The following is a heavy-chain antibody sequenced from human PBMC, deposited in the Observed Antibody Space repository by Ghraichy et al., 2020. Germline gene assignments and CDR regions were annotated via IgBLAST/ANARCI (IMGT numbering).Heavy chain of an antibody. CDR3: ARDRGIYCSGGSCSGNWFDP. D-gene: IGHD2-15*01. CDR2: IYYSGST. J-gene: IGHJ5*02. CDR1: GGSISSGGYY. Sequence: SETLSLTCTVSGGSISSGGYYWSWIRQHPGKGLEWIGYIYYSGSTYYNPSLKSRVTISVDTSKNQFSLKLSSVTAADTAVYYCARDRGIYCSGGSCSGNWFDPWGQGTLVTVSS. V-gene: IGHV4-31*03.